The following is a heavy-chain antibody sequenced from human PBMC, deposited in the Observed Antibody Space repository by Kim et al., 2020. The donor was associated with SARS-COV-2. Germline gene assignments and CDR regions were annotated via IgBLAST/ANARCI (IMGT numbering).Heavy chain of an antibody. CDR3: AKEAGCEDGSIWTCYYY. D-gene: IGHD1-26*01. V-gene: IGHV3-30*18. Sequence: GGSLRLSCAASGFTFSRYGMHWVRQAPGKGLEWVAVISYDGSSKYYADSVKGRFTISRDNSKNTLYLQMNSLRAEDTAVYYCAKEAGCEDGSIWTCYYY. CDR1: GFTFSRYG. CDR2: ISYDGSSK. J-gene: IGHJ6*01.